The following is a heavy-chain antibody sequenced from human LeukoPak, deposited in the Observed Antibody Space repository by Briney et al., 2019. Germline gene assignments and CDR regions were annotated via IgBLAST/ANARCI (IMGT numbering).Heavy chain of an antibody. V-gene: IGHV3-7*01. CDR2: IKQDGSEK. D-gene: IGHD1-26*01. CDR1: GFTFSSYW. J-gene: IGHJ4*02. CDR3: ARDLGATDFDY. Sequence: GGSLRLSCAASGFTFSSYWMSWVCQAPGKGLEWVANIKQDGSEKYYVDSVKGRFTISRDNTKNSLYLQMNSLRAEDTAVYYCARDLGATDFDYWGQGTLVTVSS.